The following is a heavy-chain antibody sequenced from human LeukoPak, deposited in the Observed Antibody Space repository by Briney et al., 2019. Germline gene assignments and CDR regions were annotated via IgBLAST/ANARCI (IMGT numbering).Heavy chain of an antibody. CDR3: AREGCTNGVCFLYYYYMDV. D-gene: IGHD2-8*01. V-gene: IGHV4-61*02. CDR2: IYTSGST. CDR1: GGSISSGSYY. Sequence: PSETLSLTCTVSGGSISSGSYYWSWIRQPAGKGLEWIRRIYTSGSTNYNPSLKSRVTISVDTSKNQFSLKLSSVTAADTAVYYCAREGCTNGVCFLYYYYMDVWGKGTTVTVSS. J-gene: IGHJ6*03.